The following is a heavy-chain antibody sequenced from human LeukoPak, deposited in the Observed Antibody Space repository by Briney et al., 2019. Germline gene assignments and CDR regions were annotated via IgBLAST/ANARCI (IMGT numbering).Heavy chain of an antibody. CDR1: GFTFSSYS. V-gene: IGHV3-15*01. CDR2: IKSKTDGGTT. CDR3: TKDYCSSTSCLDY. D-gene: IGHD2-2*01. J-gene: IGHJ4*02. Sequence: GGSLRLSCAASGFTFSSYSMNWVRQAPGKGLEWVGRIKSKTDGGTTDYAAPVKGRFTISRDDSKNTLYLQMNSLKTEDTAVYYCTKDYCSSTSCLDYWGQGTLVTVSS.